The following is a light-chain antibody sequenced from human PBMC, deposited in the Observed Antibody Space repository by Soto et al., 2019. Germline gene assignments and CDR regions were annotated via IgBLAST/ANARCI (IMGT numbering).Light chain of an antibody. CDR1: SSDVGRYNY. CDR3: TSFTSSATDV. Sequence: QSALPQPASVSGAPGQSIIISRTGTSSDVGRYNYVSWYQQHPGKAPKLIIYEVNNRPSEISNRFSGSKSANTSSLTISGLQAEDEADYYCTSFTSSATDVFGTGTKLTVL. J-gene: IGLJ1*01. V-gene: IGLV2-14*01. CDR2: EVN.